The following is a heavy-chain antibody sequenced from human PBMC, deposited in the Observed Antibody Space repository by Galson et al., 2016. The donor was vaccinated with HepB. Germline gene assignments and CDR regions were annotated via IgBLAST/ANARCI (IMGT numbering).Heavy chain of an antibody. Sequence: SVKVSRKVSGPTFSSQVISWVRQAPGRGLEWLGGIDPMLGTTASAYRFRGRVTITADESTSTAYMQLSGLQAEPTAVYYCARAPPGSGGWIVFDYWGQGSLVTVSS. V-gene: IGHV1-69*13. J-gene: IGHJ4*02. D-gene: IGHD6-19*01. CDR3: ARAPPGSGGWIVFDY. CDR2: IDPMLGTT. CDR1: GPTFSSQV.